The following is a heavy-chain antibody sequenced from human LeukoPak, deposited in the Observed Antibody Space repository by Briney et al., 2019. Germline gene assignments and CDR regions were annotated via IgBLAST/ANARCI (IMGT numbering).Heavy chain of an antibody. D-gene: IGHD4-23*01. CDR2: ISSSSSYI. CDR1: GFTFSSYS. Sequence: GGSLRLSCAASGFTFSSYSMNWVRQAPGKGLEWVSSISSSSSYIYYADSVKGRFTISRDNAKNSLYLQMNSLRAEDTAVYYCARDWGYSSATTVVTPGGYWGQGTLVTVSS. CDR3: ARDWGYSSATTVVTPGGY. V-gene: IGHV3-21*01. J-gene: IGHJ4*02.